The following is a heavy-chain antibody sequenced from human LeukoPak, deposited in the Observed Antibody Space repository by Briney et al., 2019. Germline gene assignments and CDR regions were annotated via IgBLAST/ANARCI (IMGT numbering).Heavy chain of an antibody. V-gene: IGHV4-39*02. CDR2: IYDGGST. CDR3: ATHRRPGSGGYENAFDI. Sequence: TSETLSLTCTVSGASIGSTTYYWDWFRQPPGKGLEWIGNIYDGGSTHYNPSLKSRLTMSVDTSKNHFSLRLNSVTAADTAIYYCATHRRPGSGGYENAFDIWGQGTMVTVSS. CDR1: GASIGSTTYY. J-gene: IGHJ3*02. D-gene: IGHD5-12*01.